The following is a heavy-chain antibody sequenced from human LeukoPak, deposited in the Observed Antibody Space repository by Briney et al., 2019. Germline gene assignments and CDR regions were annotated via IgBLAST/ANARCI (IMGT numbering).Heavy chain of an antibody. CDR2: IYSGGST. V-gene: IGHV3-66*01. CDR1: GFTVSSHY. D-gene: IGHD1-26*01. CDR3: SRDPTYYLRYGYFDY. Sequence: GGSLRLTCAASGFTVSSHYMSWVRQAPGKGLQWVSVIYSGGSTYYADSVKGRFSVSRDTSKNTLYLQMYNLRAEDTAVYYCSRDPTYYLRYGYFDYWGQGTLVTVSS. J-gene: IGHJ4*02.